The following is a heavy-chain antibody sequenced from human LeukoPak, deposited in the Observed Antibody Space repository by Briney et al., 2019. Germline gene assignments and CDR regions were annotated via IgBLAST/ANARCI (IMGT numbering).Heavy chain of an antibody. J-gene: IGHJ6*03. CDR2: VIPHSGIA. CDR3: ATPRMEYYGSGIHYSYYYLDV. V-gene: IGHV1-69*01. Sequence: SVKVSCKASGGAFTRAAVSWVRQAPGQGLEWMGGVIPHSGIADYAQKFQGRVTLTADASTSTAYMELNSLTSEDTAVYYCATPRMEYYGSGIHYSYYYLDVWGSGTAVTVPS. D-gene: IGHD3-10*01. CDR1: GGAFTRAA.